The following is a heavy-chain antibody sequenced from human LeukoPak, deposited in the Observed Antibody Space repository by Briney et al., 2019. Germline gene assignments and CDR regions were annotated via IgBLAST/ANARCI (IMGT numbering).Heavy chain of an antibody. CDR2: IWYDGSNK. Sequence: GGSLRLSCAASGFTFSSYGMHWVRQAPGKGLEWVAVIWYDGSNKYYAVSVEGRFTISRDNSKNTLYLQMNSLRAEDTAVYYCARGRFPRGPTSLRYFDWLFDYWGQGTLVTVSS. D-gene: IGHD3-9*01. V-gene: IGHV3-33*01. CDR1: GFTFSSYG. J-gene: IGHJ4*02. CDR3: ARGRFPRGPTSLRYFDWLFDY.